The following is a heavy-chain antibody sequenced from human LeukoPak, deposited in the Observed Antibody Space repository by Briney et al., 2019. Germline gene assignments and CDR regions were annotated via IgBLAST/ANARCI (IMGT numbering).Heavy chain of an antibody. CDR2: IYYSGST. Sequence: SETLSLTCTVSGGSISSSSYYWGWIRQPPGKGLEWIGSIYYSGSTNYNPSLKSRVTISVDTSKNQFSLKLSSVTAADTAVYYCARASGGWYYFDYWGQGTLVTVSS. D-gene: IGHD6-19*01. CDR1: GGSISSSSYY. J-gene: IGHJ4*02. V-gene: IGHV4-39*07. CDR3: ARASGGWYYFDY.